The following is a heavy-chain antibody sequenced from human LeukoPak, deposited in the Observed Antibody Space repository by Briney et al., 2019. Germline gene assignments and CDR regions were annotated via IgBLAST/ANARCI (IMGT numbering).Heavy chain of an antibody. CDR1: GITFSSYA. V-gene: IGHV3-23*01. Sequence: PGGSLRLSCTASGITFSSYAMSWVRQAPGKGLEWVSAISGSGGSTYYADSVKGRFTISRDNSKNTLYLQMNSLRAEDTAVYYCAKDDTVILYYFDYWGQGTLVTVSS. J-gene: IGHJ4*02. CDR2: ISGSGGST. D-gene: IGHD4-17*01. CDR3: AKDDTVILYYFDY.